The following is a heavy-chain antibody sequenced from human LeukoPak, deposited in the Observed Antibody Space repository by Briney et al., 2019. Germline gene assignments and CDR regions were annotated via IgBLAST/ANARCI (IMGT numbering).Heavy chain of an antibody. Sequence: PGGSLRLSCAASGFTVSSNCMSWVRQAPGKGLEWVSVIYSGGSTYYADSVKGRFTISRDNSKNTLYFQMNSLRAEDTAVYYCARDLSYGVDYWGQGTLVTVSS. CDR2: IYSGGST. J-gene: IGHJ4*02. D-gene: IGHD5-18*01. CDR3: ARDLSYGVDY. V-gene: IGHV3-66*02. CDR1: GFTVSSNC.